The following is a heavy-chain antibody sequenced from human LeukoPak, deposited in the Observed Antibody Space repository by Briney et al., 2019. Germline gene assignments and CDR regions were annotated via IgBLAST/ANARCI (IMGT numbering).Heavy chain of an antibody. CDR2: ISYDGRNK. D-gene: IGHD3-22*01. J-gene: IGHJ4*02. V-gene: IGHV3-30*04. CDR3: ARDDGWLHTGGPFFDY. Sequence: GGSLRLSSAASGFTFSSYAMHWVRQAPGKGLEWVAVISYDGRNKYYADSVKGRFTISRDNSKNTLYLQMSSLRAEDTAVYYCARDDGWLHTGGPFFDYWGQGTLVTVSS. CDR1: GFTFSSYA.